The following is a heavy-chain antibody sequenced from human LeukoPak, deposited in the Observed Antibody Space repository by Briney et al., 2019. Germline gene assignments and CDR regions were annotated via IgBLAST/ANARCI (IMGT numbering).Heavy chain of an antibody. J-gene: IGHJ3*02. CDR3: ARVREAMIVVAYVAFDI. D-gene: IGHD3-22*01. Sequence: PSETLSLTCTVSGGSISSSSYYWGWIRQPPGKGLEWFGSIYYSGSTYYNPSLKSRVTISVDTSKNQFSLKLSSVTAADTAVYYCARVREAMIVVAYVAFDIWGQGTMVTVSS. CDR2: IYYSGST. V-gene: IGHV4-39*07. CDR1: GGSISSSSYY.